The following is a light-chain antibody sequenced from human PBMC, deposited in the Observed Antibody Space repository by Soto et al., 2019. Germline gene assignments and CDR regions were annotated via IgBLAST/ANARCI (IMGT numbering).Light chain of an antibody. CDR2: EDN. CDR1: NIGSHS. Sequence: SYELTQPPSVSAAPGQTASIPCGGDNIGSHSVHWYQQRPGQAPVLVAYEDNVRPSEIPERVSGSNSGTTATLTISWVEAGDEADYYCQVWDGSSDHWVFGGGTKLTVL. J-gene: IGLJ3*02. CDR3: QVWDGSSDHWV. V-gene: IGLV3-21*02.